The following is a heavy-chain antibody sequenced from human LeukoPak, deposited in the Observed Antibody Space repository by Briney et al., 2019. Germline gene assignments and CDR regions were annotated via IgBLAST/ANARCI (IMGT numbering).Heavy chain of an antibody. D-gene: IGHD6-19*01. CDR1: GFTFSSYG. J-gene: IGHJ6*03. Sequence: GGSLRLSCAASGFTFSSYGMHWVRQAPGKGLEWVAVISYDGSNKYYADSVKGRFTISRDNSKNTLYLQMNSLRAEDTAVYYCARWIAVAPYYYYMDVWGKGTTVTVSS. CDR3: ARWIAVAPYYYYMDV. CDR2: ISYDGSNK. V-gene: IGHV3-30*03.